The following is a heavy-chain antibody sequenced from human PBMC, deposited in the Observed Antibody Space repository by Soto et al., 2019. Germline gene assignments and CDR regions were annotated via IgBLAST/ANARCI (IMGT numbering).Heavy chain of an antibody. J-gene: IGHJ2*01. CDR1: GGTFSSYA. Sequence: ASVKVSCKASGGTFSSYAISWVRQAPGQGLEWMGGVIPIFGTANYAQKFQGRVTITADESTSTAYMELSSLRSEDTAVYYCASPPYCSGGSCYQPAGYFDLWGRGTLVTV. V-gene: IGHV1-69*13. CDR2: VIPIFGTA. D-gene: IGHD2-15*01. CDR3: ASPPYCSGGSCYQPAGYFDL.